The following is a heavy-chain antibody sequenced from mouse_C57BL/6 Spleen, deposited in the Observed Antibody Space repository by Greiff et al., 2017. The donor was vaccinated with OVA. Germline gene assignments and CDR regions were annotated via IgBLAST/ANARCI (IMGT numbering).Heavy chain of an antibody. CDR2: IDPETGGT. D-gene: IGHD1-1*01. V-gene: IGHV1-15*01. J-gene: IGHJ1*03. CDR3: TQFLITTVDWYFDV. CDR1: GYTFTDYE. Sequence: QVQLQQSGAELVRPGASVTLSCKASGYTFTDYEMHWVKQTPVHGLEWIGAIDPETGGTAYNQKFKGKAILTADKSSSTAYMELRSLTSEDSAVYYCTQFLITTVDWYFDVWGTGTTVTVSS.